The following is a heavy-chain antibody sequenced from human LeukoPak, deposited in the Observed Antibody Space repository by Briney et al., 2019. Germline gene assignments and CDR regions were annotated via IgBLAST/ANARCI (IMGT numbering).Heavy chain of an antibody. V-gene: IGHV3-21*01. CDR2: ISSSSSYI. CDR3: ASLGPGAHPLAY. D-gene: IGHD1-26*01. J-gene: IGHJ4*02. Sequence: GGSLRLSCAASGFTFSSYSMNWVRQAPGKGLEWVSSISSSSSYIHYADSVKGRFTISRDKAKNSLYLQMNSLRAEDTAVYYCASLGPGAHPLAYWGQGTLVTVSS. CDR1: GFTFSSYS.